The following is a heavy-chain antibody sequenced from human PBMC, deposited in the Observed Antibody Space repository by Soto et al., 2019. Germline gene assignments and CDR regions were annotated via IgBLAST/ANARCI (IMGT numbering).Heavy chain of an antibody. CDR2: ISGSGGST. D-gene: IGHD6-13*01. V-gene: IGHV3-23*01. J-gene: IGHJ4*02. CDR1: GFTFSSYA. CDR3: AKEGPRGSRRDY. Sequence: EVQRLESGGGLVQPGGALRLSCAASGFTFSSYAMSWVRQAPGKGLEWVSAISGSGGSTYYADSVKGRFTISRDNSKNTLYLQMNSLRGEDTAIYYCAKEGPRGSRRDYWGQGTLVTFSS.